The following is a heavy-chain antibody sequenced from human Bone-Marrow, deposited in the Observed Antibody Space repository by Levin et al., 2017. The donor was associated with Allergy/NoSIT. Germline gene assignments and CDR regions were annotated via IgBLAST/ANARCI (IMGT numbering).Heavy chain of an antibody. Sequence: ASVKVSCKASGYIFINYYIHWMRQAPGQGPEWMGWIHPNNGDTKYAQEFQGRVTMTADTSITTGYMELFSLTSDDTAVYYCVQGTLGVFDSWGQGTLVTVSS. J-gene: IGHJ4*02. D-gene: IGHD7-27*01. CDR2: IHPNNGDT. CDR1: GYIFINYY. V-gene: IGHV1-2*02. CDR3: VQGTLGVFDS.